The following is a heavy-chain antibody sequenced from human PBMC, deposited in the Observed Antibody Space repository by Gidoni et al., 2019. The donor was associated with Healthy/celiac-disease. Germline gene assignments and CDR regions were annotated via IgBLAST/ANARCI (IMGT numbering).Heavy chain of an antibody. J-gene: IGHJ4*02. CDR2: INAGNGNT. V-gene: IGHV1-3*01. D-gene: IGHD6-19*01. Sequence: QVQLVQSGAEVKKPGASVKVSCKASGYTFTSYAMHWVRQAPGQRLEWMGWINAGNGNTKYSQKFQGRVTITRDTSASTAYMELSSLRSEDTAVYYCARDQGSGWFWGYFDYWGQGTLVTVSS. CDR3: ARDQGSGWFWGYFDY. CDR1: GYTFTSYA.